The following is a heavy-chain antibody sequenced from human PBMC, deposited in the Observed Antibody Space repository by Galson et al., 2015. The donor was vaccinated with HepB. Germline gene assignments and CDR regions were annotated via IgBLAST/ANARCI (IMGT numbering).Heavy chain of an antibody. V-gene: IGHV3-33*08. Sequence: SLRLSCAASGFTFSSYGMHWVRQAPGKGLEWVAVIWYDGSNKYYADSVKGRFTISRDNSKNTLYLQMNSLRAEDTAVYYCARPHLKLDGAAPFDYWGQGTLVTVSS. CDR1: GFTFSSYG. D-gene: IGHD1-1*01. J-gene: IGHJ4*02. CDR3: ARPHLKLDGAAPFDY. CDR2: IWYDGSNK.